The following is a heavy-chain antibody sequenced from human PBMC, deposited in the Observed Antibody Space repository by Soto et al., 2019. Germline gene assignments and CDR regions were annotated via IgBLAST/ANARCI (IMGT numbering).Heavy chain of an antibody. Sequence: PGGSLRLSCAASGLIFSTYWMTWVRQAPGQGLEWVANIQQDGSEKNYVDSVKGRFTISRDNAKNSLYLQMNSLRVEDTAVYYCARVSGENDFWSGYYGNYYDMDVWGQGTTVTVSS. V-gene: IGHV3-7*01. D-gene: IGHD3-3*01. J-gene: IGHJ6*02. CDR1: GLIFSTYW. CDR3: ARVSGENDFWSGYYGNYYDMDV. CDR2: IQQDGSEK.